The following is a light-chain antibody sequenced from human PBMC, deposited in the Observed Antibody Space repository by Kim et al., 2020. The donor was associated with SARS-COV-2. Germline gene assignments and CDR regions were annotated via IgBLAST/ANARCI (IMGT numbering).Light chain of an antibody. Sequence: DKVAVTCRASQYIYSRLAWDQHKAGKAPKLLIYNNSSIESGISVRCSCSWAGTHSPLTHSSLQSYDIASYYCQQYNTLYTCGQGTKLEI. CDR1: QYIYSR. CDR3: QQYNTLYT. V-gene: IGKV1-5*01. CDR2: NNS. J-gene: IGKJ2*01.